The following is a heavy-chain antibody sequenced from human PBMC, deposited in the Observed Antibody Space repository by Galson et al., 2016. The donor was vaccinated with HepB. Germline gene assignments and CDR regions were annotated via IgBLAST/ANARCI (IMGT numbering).Heavy chain of an antibody. J-gene: IGHJ6*02. V-gene: IGHV4-61*01. CDR2: VFDSGRT. CDR3: AREYTSSWSATYYHGMAV. Sequence: ETLSLTCSVSGASVSSESYYLNWIRQPPGKGLEWIGYVFDSGRTNYNPSLKSRATISVDTSSNQFSLKLSFVTAADTAMYYCAREYTSSWSATYYHGMAVWGQGTTVTVSS. D-gene: IGHD6-13*01. CDR1: GASVSSESYY.